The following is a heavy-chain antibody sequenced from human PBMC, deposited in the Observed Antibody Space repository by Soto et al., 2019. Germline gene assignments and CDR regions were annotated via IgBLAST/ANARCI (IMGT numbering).Heavy chain of an antibody. J-gene: IGHJ4*02. V-gene: IGHV3-23*01. Sequence: GGSLRLSCAASGFSFSSYSMSWVRQRPGEGLEWVAAISGSASKIEYADSVKGRFTISRDNSKNSLNLQMSSLRSEDTAVYYCARDLGIAVAGVGYFDYWGQGTLVTVSS. CDR3: ARDLGIAVAGVGYFDY. CDR2: ISGSASKI. CDR1: GFSFSSYS. D-gene: IGHD6-19*01.